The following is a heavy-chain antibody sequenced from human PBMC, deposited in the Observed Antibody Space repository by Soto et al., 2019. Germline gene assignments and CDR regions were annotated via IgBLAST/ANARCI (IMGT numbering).Heavy chain of an antibody. CDR3: ARLIEVGTGWCDS. CDR2: IYYSGST. D-gene: IGHD1-7*01. Sequence: SRKQKPPGKGLEWIGSIYYSGSTYYTPSLKSRVTISVDTSKNQFSLKLSSVTAADTSVFNCARLIEVGTGWCDSWCPATLVTVS. J-gene: IGHJ5*01. V-gene: IGHV4-39*01.